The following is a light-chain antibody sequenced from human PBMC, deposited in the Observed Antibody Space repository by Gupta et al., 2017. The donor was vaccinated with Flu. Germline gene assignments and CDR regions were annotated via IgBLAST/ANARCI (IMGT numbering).Light chain of an antibody. J-gene: IGLJ3*02. Sequence: QSALTQPPSVSAAPAQTLTISCTGSSSNLGSGYDVHWYQQLPGTAPKLLLYGNNHRPSGVPDRFSGSKSGTSASLAITGRQADDDADYYCQSYDSSLSGSVFGGGTKLTVL. CDR1: SSNLGSGYD. CDR2: GNN. V-gene: IGLV1-40*01. CDR3: QSYDSSLSGSV.